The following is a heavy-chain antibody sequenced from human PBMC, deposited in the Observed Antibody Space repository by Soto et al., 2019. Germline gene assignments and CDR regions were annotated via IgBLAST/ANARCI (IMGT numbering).Heavy chain of an antibody. D-gene: IGHD5-12*01. CDR3: AREWSVANPGY. J-gene: IGHJ4*02. CDR2: ISKDGDKK. V-gene: IGHV3-30-3*01. CDR1: GFTFSNYS. Sequence: XESLRLSCAASGFTFSNYSMHWVRQAPGKGLEWVAVISKDGDKKYYADSVKGRFTISRDNSKNTLYLQMNSLRPEDTAVHYCAREWSVANPGYWGQGTQVTVSS.